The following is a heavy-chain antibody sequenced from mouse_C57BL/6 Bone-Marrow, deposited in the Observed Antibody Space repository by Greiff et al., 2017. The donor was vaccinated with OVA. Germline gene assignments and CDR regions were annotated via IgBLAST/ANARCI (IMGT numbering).Heavy chain of an antibody. V-gene: IGHV1-26*01. CDR3: ARTGFDY. Sequence: EVQLQQSGPELVKPGASVKISCKASGYTFTDYYMNWVKQSHGKSLEWIGDINPNNGGTSYNQKFKGKATLTVDKSSSTAYMELRSLTSEDSAVYYCARTGFDYWGQGTTLIVSS. CDR1: GYTFTDYY. CDR2: INPNNGGT. J-gene: IGHJ2*01.